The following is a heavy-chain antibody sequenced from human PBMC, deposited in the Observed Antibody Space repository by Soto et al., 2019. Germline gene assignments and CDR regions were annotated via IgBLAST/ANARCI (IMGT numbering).Heavy chain of an antibody. D-gene: IGHD2-15*01. CDR2: IYYSGST. J-gene: IGHJ5*02. V-gene: IGHV4-39*01. CDR1: GGSSISSSYY. Sequence: SETLSHTCTVSGGSSISSSYYWGWIRQPPGKGLEWIGSIYYSGSTYYNPSLKSRVTISVDTSKNQFSLTLTSVTAADTAVYYCARQCRGVTCHWFVPWGQGTLVTV. CDR3: ARQCRGVTCHWFVP.